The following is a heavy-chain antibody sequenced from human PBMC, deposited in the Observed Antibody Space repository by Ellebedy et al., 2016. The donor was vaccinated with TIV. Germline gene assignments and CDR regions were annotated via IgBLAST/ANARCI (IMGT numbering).Heavy chain of an antibody. Sequence: AASVKVSCKASRYTFTSYYMHWVRQAPGQGLEWMGINNPSGGTTSYAQKFQGRVSMTRDTSTSTVYMELSSLRSEDTAVYYCVYGSGSYYNSAFDIWGQGTMVTVSS. J-gene: IGHJ3*02. CDR3: VYGSGSYYNSAFDI. CDR1: RYTFTSYY. D-gene: IGHD3-10*01. V-gene: IGHV1-46*01. CDR2: NNPSGGTT.